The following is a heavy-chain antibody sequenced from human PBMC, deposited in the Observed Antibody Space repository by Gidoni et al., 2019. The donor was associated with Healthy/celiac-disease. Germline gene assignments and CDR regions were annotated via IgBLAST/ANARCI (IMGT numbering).Heavy chain of an antibody. J-gene: IGHJ6*02. CDR1: GYTLTELS. Sequence: QVQLVQSGAEVKKPGASVKVSCKVSGYTLTELSMHWVRQAPGKGLEWMGGFDPEDGETIYAQKFQGRVTMTEDTSTDTAYMELSSLRSEDTAVYYCATDRIVAATRGEDYYYYYGMDVWGQGTTVTVSS. V-gene: IGHV1-24*01. D-gene: IGHD2-15*01. CDR3: ATDRIVAATRGEDYYYYYGMDV. CDR2: FDPEDGET.